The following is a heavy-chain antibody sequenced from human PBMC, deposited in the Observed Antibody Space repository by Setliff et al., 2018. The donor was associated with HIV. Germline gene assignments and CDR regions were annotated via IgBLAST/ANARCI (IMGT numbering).Heavy chain of an antibody. Sequence: PGGSLRLSCTASGFTFSSYWMTWVRQAPGKGLEWVANIKQDGTEKYYVDSVKGRFTISRDNAKNSLYLQMHSLRADDTAVYYCARRLGSSAGGDFWGQGTLVTVSS. D-gene: IGHD6-6*01. CDR2: IKQDGTEK. J-gene: IGHJ4*02. CDR3: ARRLGSSAGGDF. CDR1: GFTFSSYW. V-gene: IGHV3-7*01.